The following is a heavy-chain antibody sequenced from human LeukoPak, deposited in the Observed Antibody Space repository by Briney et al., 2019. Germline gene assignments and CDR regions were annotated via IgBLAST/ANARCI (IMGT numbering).Heavy chain of an antibody. Sequence: GRSLRLSCAASGFTFSSYAMHWVRQAPGKGLEWVSSITSGGGYTYYADSVKGRFTTSRDNAKNSLSLRLDSLRAEDTAVYYCARGHYDVLTSSYKWTPDYWGQGTLVTVSS. V-gene: IGHV3-21*06. J-gene: IGHJ4*02. CDR2: ITSGGGYT. D-gene: IGHD3-9*01. CDR3: ARGHYDVLTSSYKWTPDY. CDR1: GFTFSSYA.